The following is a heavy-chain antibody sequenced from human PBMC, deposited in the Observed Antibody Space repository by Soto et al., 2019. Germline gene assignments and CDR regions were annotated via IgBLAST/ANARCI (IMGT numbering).Heavy chain of an antibody. Sequence: WVRHALKKKLEWVANIRRDGSETKYVASVKGRFTISRDNATELLYLQMNSLRAEDTAVYFCARDNLRAWGKWLIPPWGRETKVT. CDR3: ARDNLRAWGKWLIPP. D-gene: IGHD6-19*01. J-gene: IGHJ4*02. V-gene: IGHV3-7*01. CDR2: IRRDGSET.